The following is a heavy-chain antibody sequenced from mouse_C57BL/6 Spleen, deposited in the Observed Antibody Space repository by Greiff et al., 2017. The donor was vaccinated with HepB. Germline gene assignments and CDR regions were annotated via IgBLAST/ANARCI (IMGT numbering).Heavy chain of an antibody. D-gene: IGHD1-1*01. Sequence: EVQGVGSGGGLVKPGGSLKLSCAASGFTFSDYGMHWVRQSPEKGLEWVAYISSGSSTIYYADTVKGRCTISRDNAKNTLFLQMTSLRSEDTAMYYCARKIYYGSSYAMDYWGQGTSVTVSS. CDR3: ARKIYYGSSYAMDY. V-gene: IGHV5-17*01. J-gene: IGHJ4*01. CDR2: ISSGSSTI. CDR1: GFTFSDYG.